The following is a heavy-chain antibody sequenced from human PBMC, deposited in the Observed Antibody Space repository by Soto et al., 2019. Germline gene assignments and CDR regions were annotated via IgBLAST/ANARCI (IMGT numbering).Heavy chain of an antibody. Sequence: SETLSLTCTVSGGSISSYYWSWIRQPPGKGLEWIGYIYYSGSTNYNPSLKSRVTISVDTSKNQFSLKLSSVTAADTAVYYCARVWGGAFDFMGQGTTVTVSS. V-gene: IGHV4-59*01. D-gene: IGHD3-10*01. CDR1: GGSISSYY. J-gene: IGHJ3*01. CDR2: IYYSGST. CDR3: ARVWGGAFDF.